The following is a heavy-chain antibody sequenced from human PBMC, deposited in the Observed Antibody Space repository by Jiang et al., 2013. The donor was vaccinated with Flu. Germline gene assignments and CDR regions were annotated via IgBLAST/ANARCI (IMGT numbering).Heavy chain of an antibody. D-gene: IGHD6-19*01. V-gene: IGHV3-30*14. CDR2: ISYDGSNK. Sequence: QLLESGGGVVQPGRSLRLSCAASGFTFSSYAMHWVRQAPGKGLEWVAVISYDGSNKYYADSVKGRFTISRDNSKNTLYLQMGSLRAEDMAVYYCARDENPPPLIAVAGNPDYWGQGTLVTVSS. CDR1: GFTFSSYA. CDR3: ARDENPPPLIAVAGNPDY. J-gene: IGHJ4*02.